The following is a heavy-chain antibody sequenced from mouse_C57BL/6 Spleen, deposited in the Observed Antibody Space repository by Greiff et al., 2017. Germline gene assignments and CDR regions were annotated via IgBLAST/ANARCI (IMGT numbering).Heavy chain of an antibody. Sequence: QVQLQQSGAELVKPGASVTLSCKASGYTFTEYTIHWVKQRSGQGLEWIGWFYPGSGSIKYNEQFTDKAPLSADNSSSTVYMALSIQTSEDSAVYCCARHELGGPYYFDDGGQGTTLTVSS. CDR3: ARHELGGPYYFDD. V-gene: IGHV1-62-2*01. J-gene: IGHJ2*01. CDR2: FYPGSGSI. D-gene: IGHD4-1*01. CDR1: GYTFTEYT.